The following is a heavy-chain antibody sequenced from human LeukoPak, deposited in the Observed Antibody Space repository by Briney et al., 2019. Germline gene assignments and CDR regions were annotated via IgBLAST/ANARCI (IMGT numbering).Heavy chain of an antibody. D-gene: IGHD3-22*01. Sequence: GASVKVSCKASGYTFTSNYMHWVRQAPGQGLEWMGIINPSGGTTIYAQKFQGRVTMTRDTSTSTVYMELSSLRSDDTAVYYCARDNGSERWYYDSSGYQYFDYWSQGTLVTVSS. CDR1: GYTFTSNY. V-gene: IGHV1-46*01. J-gene: IGHJ4*02. CDR3: ARDNGSERWYYDSSGYQYFDY. CDR2: INPSGGTT.